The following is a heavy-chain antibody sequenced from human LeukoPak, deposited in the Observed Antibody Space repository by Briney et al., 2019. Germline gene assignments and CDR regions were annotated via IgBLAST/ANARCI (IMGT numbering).Heavy chain of an antibody. CDR3: AKREPSFNRCLDY. D-gene: IGHD1-14*01. Sequence: GGSLRLSCAASGFTFSSYGMSWVRQPPGQGLEWVSSISGSGGTTYYADSVKGRFTVSRDNSENTLYLQMNSLRAEDTAVYYCAKREPSFNRCLDYWGQGTLVTVSS. CDR2: ISGSGGTT. V-gene: IGHV3-23*01. CDR1: GFTFSSYG. J-gene: IGHJ4*02.